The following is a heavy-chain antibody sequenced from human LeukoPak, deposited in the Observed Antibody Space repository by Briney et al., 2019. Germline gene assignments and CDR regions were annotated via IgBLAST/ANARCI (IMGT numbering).Heavy chain of an antibody. CDR1: GGSISSGGYY. Sequence: ETLSLTCTVSGGSISSGGYYWSWIRQAPGKGLEWVSAISGSGGKTYYADSVKGRFTISRDNSKNTLYLQMNSLRAEDTAVYYCAKDQVLVATRPLNWFDPWGQGTLVTVSS. V-gene: IGHV3-23*01. CDR2: ISGSGGKT. J-gene: IGHJ5*02. CDR3: AKDQVLVATRPLNWFDP. D-gene: IGHD6-6*01.